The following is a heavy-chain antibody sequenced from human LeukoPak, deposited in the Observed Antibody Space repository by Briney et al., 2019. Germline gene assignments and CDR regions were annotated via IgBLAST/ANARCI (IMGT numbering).Heavy chain of an antibody. V-gene: IGHV3-7*04. CDR1: GFTFSGYW. Sequence: PGGSLRLSCAASGFTFSGYWMSWVRQAPGKGLEWVANIKQDGSKKSYVDSVKGRFTISRDNAKNSLYLQMNSLRAEDTAIYYCTRVGYIDEGIDYWGQGTLVTVSS. CDR3: TRVGYIDEGIDY. CDR2: IKQDGSKK. J-gene: IGHJ4*02. D-gene: IGHD5-24*01.